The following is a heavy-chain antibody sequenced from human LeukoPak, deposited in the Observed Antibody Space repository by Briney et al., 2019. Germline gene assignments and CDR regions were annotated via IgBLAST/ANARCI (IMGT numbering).Heavy chain of an antibody. CDR1: GGTFSSYA. J-gene: IGHJ6*03. CDR2: IIPILGTA. V-gene: IGHV1-69*01. D-gene: IGHD3-3*01. Sequence: XVKVSCKASGGTFSSYAISWVRQAPGQGLEWMGGIIPILGTANYAQKFQGRVTITADESTSTAYMELSSLRSEDTAVYYCAREYDFWSGYHPYYYYMDVWGKGTTVTV. CDR3: AREYDFWSGYHPYYYYMDV.